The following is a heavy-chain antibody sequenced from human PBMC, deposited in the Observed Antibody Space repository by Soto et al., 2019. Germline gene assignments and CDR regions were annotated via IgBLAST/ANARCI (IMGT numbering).Heavy chain of an antibody. CDR2: INAGNGNT. CDR3: ARDSIVVVVAATLYDY. CDR1: GYTFTSYA. D-gene: IGHD2-15*01. Sequence: QVQLVQSGAEVKKPGASVKVSCKASGYTFTSYAMHWVRQAPGQRLEWMGWINAGNGNTKYSQKFQGRVTITRDTSASTAYMELSSLRSEDTAVYYCARDSIVVVVAATLYDYWGQGTLVTFSS. J-gene: IGHJ4*02. V-gene: IGHV1-3*01.